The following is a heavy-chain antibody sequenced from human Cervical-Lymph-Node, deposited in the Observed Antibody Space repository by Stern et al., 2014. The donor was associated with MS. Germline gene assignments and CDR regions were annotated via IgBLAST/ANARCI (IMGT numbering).Heavy chain of an antibody. CDR3: ARGIVSNRAAATQHNLFDP. CDR2: IIPILGLA. V-gene: IGHV1-69*09. D-gene: IGHD2-15*01. CDR1: GGTFSSSYA. Sequence: VQLVQSGAEVKKPGSSMNVSCKTSGGTFSSSYAITWLRQAPGQGLEWMGRIIPILGLANYAHNFQGRVTITVDTSTNTTYLELSSLRSEDTAVYYCARGIVSNRAAATQHNLFDPWGQGTLVTVSS. J-gene: IGHJ5*02.